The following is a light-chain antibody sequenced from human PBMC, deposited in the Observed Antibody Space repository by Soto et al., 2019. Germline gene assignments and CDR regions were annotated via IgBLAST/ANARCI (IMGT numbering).Light chain of an antibody. CDR1: QSISSY. CDR2: AAS. Sequence: DIQMTQSPSSLSASVGDRFTITCRASQSISSYLHWYQQKPGKAPKLLIYAASSLQSGVPSRFSGSGTGTDFTHTISSLQPEDFATFFCQQSYSAPYTFGQGTKLDIK. V-gene: IGKV1-39*01. J-gene: IGKJ2*01. CDR3: QQSYSAPYT.